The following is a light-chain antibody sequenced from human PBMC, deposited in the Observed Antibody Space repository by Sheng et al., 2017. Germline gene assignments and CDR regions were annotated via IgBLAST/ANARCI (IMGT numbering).Light chain of an antibody. Sequence: SNELTQPPSVSVSPGQTATITCSGDKLGDKFACWYHQKPGQSPVLVIYQDDKRPSGISERFSGSNSGNTATLTISGTQAMDEADYYCQAWDSTTVLFGGGTKLTVL. CDR2: QDD. J-gene: IGLJ3*02. CDR1: KLGDKF. V-gene: IGLV3-1*01. CDR3: QAWDSTTVL.